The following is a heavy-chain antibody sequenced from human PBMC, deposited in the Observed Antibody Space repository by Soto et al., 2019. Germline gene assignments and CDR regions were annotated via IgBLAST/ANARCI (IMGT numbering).Heavy chain of an antibody. Sequence: ASVKVSCKASGYSFSSYGISWVRQAPGQGLEWMGWISGYNGYTDYAQKIQDRVTLTTDKSTSTAYMELRRLRSDDTAAYYCARIGSYEMVRGVITKGGPSDFWGQGTLVTVSS. J-gene: IGHJ4*02. V-gene: IGHV1-18*01. CDR1: GYSFSSYG. D-gene: IGHD3-10*01. CDR3: ARIGSYEMVRGVITKGGPSDF. CDR2: ISGYNGYT.